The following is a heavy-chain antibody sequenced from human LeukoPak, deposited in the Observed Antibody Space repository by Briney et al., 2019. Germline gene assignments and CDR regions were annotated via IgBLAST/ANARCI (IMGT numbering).Heavy chain of an antibody. J-gene: IGHJ4*02. CDR3: AKDFTGTYYTRFDY. D-gene: IGHD3-10*01. CDR1: GFVFNEYA. Sequence: GGSLRLSCAASGFVFNEYAMHWVQQAPGKGLEWVSGINWNNGSMEYADSVKGRFSISRDNAKNSLFLQMNRLTPEDTALYYCAKDFTGTYYTRFDYWGQGILVTVSS. CDR2: INWNNGSM. V-gene: IGHV3-9*01.